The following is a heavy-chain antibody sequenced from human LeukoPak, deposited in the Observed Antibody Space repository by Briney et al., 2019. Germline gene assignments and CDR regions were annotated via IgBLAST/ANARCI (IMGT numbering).Heavy chain of an antibody. V-gene: IGHV4-30-4*08. CDR2: IYYNGST. Sequence: PSETLSLTCTVSGGSISSGDYYWSWIRQPPWKGLEWIGYIYYNGSTYYNPSLKSLVTISVDTSKNQFSLKLSSVTAADTAVYYCARDSRGTNRLRYYFDYWGQGTLVTVSS. CDR3: ARDSRGTNRLRYYFDY. J-gene: IGHJ4*02. D-gene: IGHD1-14*01. CDR1: GGSISSGDYY.